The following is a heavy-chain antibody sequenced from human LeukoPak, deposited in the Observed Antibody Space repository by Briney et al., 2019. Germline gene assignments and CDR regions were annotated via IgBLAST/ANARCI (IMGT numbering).Heavy chain of an antibody. J-gene: IGHJ4*02. CDR2: FDPEDSET. CDR3: AFGTYGDYPFDY. V-gene: IGHV1-24*01. CDR1: GYTLTELS. D-gene: IGHD4-17*01. Sequence: ASVKVSCKVSGYTLTELSMHWVRQAPGKGLEWMGGFDPEDSETIYAQKFQGRVTMTEDTSTDTAYMELSSLRSEDTAVYYCAFGTYGDYPFDYWGQGTLVTVSS.